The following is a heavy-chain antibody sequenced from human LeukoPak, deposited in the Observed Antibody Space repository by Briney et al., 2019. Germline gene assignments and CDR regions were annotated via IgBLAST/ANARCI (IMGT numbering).Heavy chain of an antibody. CDR2: ISWNSGSI. Sequence: GGSLRLSCAASGFTFSSYWMHWVRQAPGKGLEWVSGISWNSGSIGYADSVKGRFTISRDNAKNSLYLQMNSLRAEDTALYYCAKVYCSSTSCHPGLYYFDYWGQGTLVTVSS. V-gene: IGHV3-9*01. J-gene: IGHJ4*02. CDR1: GFTFSSYW. CDR3: AKVYCSSTSCHPGLYYFDY. D-gene: IGHD2-2*01.